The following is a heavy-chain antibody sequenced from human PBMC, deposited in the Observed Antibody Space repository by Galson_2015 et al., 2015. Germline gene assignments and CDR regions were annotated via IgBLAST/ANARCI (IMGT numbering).Heavy chain of an antibody. D-gene: IGHD2-15*01. CDR3: ATRRPCSGGTCYGLDV. CDR2: INPSGGNT. J-gene: IGHJ6*02. V-gene: IGHV1-46*01. Sequence: SCKASGNTFPNYYIHWLRQAPGQGLEWMGAINPSGGNTIYAQKFQGRVTMTRDTSTSVVCMELSSQTSEDAAVYYCATRRPCSGGTCYGLDVWGQGTTVTVSS. CDR1: GNTFPNYY.